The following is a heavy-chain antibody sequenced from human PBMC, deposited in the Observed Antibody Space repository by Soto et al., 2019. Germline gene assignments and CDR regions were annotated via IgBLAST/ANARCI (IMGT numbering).Heavy chain of an antibody. D-gene: IGHD1-26*01. J-gene: IGHJ4*02. V-gene: IGHV1-58*01. CDR1: GFTFTSPA. Sequence: SVKVSCKASGFTFTSPAVQWVRQARGQRLEWIGWIVVGSGNTNYAQKFQERVTITRDMSTSTAYMDVSSLKSADTAVYFCARDRNVGSGSPDYWGQGTLVTVSS. CDR2: IVVGSGNT. CDR3: ARDRNVGSGSPDY.